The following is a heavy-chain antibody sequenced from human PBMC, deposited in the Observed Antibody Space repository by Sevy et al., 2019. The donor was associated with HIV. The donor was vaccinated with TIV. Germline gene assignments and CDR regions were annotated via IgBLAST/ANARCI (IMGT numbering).Heavy chain of an antibody. V-gene: IGHV1-69*13. CDR2: IIPIFGTA. J-gene: IGHJ6*02. Sequence: ASMKVSCKASGGTFSSYAISWVRQAPGQGLEWMGGIIPIFGTANYAQKFQGRVTITADESTSTAYMELSSLRSEDTAVYYCARGPTYCGGDCWEPTRNYYYYYGMDVWGQGTTVTVSS. D-gene: IGHD2-21*02. CDR1: GGTFSSYA. CDR3: ARGPTYCGGDCWEPTRNYYYYYGMDV.